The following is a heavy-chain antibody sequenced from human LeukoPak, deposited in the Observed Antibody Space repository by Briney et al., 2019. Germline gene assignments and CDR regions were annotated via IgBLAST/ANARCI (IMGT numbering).Heavy chain of an antibody. V-gene: IGHV4-34*01. CDR1: GGSISSYY. J-gene: IGHJ4*02. CDR3: ARGRGVAC. Sequence: SETLSLTCTVSGGSISSYYWSWIRQPPGKGLEWIGEINHSGSTNYNPSLKSRVTISVDTSKNQFSLKLSSVTAADTAVYYCARGRGVACWGQGTLVTVSS. D-gene: IGHD3-3*02. CDR2: INHSGST.